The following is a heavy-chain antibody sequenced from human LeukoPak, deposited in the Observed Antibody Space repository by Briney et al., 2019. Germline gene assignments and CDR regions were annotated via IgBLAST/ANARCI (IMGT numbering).Heavy chain of an antibody. Sequence: GGSLRLSCAASGFTFSTYAMSWVRHAPGKGLEWVSAIGGSGGSTYYADSVKGRFTISRDNSKNTLYLQMNSLRAEDTAVYYCAELGITMIGGVWGKGTTVTVSS. D-gene: IGHD3-10*02. V-gene: IGHV3-23*01. CDR1: GFTFSTYA. CDR3: AELGITMIGGV. CDR2: IGGSGGST. J-gene: IGHJ6*04.